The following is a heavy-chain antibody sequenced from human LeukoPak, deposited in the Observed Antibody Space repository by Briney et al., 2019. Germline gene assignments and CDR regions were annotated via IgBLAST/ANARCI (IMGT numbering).Heavy chain of an antibody. CDR2: TRNKANSYTT. CDR1: GFTLSSYA. V-gene: IGHV3-72*01. Sequence: GGSLRLSCAASGFTLSSYAMSWVRQAPGKGLEWVGRTRNKANSYTTEYAASVKGRFTISRDESKNSLYLQMNSLKTEDTAVYFCARTLTTAGYSFDSWGLGTLVTVSS. D-gene: IGHD6-13*01. CDR3: ARTLTTAGYSFDS. J-gene: IGHJ4*02.